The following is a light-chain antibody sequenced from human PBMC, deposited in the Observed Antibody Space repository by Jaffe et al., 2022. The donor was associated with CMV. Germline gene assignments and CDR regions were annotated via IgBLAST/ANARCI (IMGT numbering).Light chain of an antibody. CDR3: LQRSNWPPYT. CDR2: DVS. Sequence: EIVLTQSPATLSLSPGERATLSCRTSQSVSSFLAWFQQKPGQAPRLLIYDVSNRATGVPARFSGSGSGTDFTLTISSLEPEDVAVYYCLQRSNWPPYTSGPGTRLEIK. CDR1: QSVSSF. J-gene: IGKJ2*01. V-gene: IGKV3-11*01.